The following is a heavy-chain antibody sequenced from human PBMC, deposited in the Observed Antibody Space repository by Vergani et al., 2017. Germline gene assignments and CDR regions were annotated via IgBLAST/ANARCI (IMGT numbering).Heavy chain of an antibody. D-gene: IGHD7-27*01. Sequence: EVQLVESGGGLVKPGGSLRLSCAASGFTFSSYSMNWVRQAPGKGLEWASSISTSSSYIDYADSVKGRFTISRDNANNSLYLQMNSLRAEDTAVYYCARDLLGSDAFDIWGQGTMVTVSS. J-gene: IGHJ3*02. CDR3: ARDLLGSDAFDI. V-gene: IGHV3-21*01. CDR2: ISTSSSYI. CDR1: GFTFSSYS.